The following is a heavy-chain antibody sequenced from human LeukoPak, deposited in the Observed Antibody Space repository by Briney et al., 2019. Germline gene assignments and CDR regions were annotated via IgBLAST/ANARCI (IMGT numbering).Heavy chain of an antibody. CDR2: ISGSGSPI. D-gene: IGHD6-19*01. Sequence: GGSLRLSCAASGFTVSRNYMTWIRQAPGKGLEWISYISGSGSPIYHADSVKGRFTISRDNAKNSLYLQMNSLRAEDTAVYYCARNIAVGVYNYYYYYMDVWGKGTTVTVSS. V-gene: IGHV3-11*04. J-gene: IGHJ6*03. CDR3: ARNIAVGVYNYYYYYMDV. CDR1: GFTVSRNY.